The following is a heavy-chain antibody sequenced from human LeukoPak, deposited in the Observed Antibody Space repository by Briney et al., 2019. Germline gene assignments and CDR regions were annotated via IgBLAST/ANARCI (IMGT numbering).Heavy chain of an antibody. D-gene: IGHD3-22*01. V-gene: IGHV3-21*01. J-gene: IGHJ4*02. CDR3: ARDAVKTYYYDSSGYTFDY. Sequence: GGSLRLSCAASGFTFSSYSMNWVRQAPGKGLEWVSSISSSSSYIYYADSVKGRITISRDNATNSLYLQMNSLRAEDTAVYYCARDAVKTYYYDSSGYTFDYWGQGTLVTVSS. CDR1: GFTFSSYS. CDR2: ISSSSSYI.